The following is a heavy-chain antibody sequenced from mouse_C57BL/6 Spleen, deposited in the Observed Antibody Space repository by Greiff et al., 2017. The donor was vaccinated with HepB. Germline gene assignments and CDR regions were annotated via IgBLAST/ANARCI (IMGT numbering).Heavy chain of an antibody. Sequence: EVQRVESGGDLVKPGGSLKLSCAASGFTFSSYGMSWVRQTPDKRLEWVATISSGGSYTYYPDSVKGRFTISRDNAKNTRYLQMSSLKSEDTAMYYCARQGSNYPCFDYWGQGTTLTVSS. D-gene: IGHD2-5*01. J-gene: IGHJ2*01. CDR1: GFTFSSYG. CDR3: ARQGSNYPCFDY. CDR2: ISSGGSYT. V-gene: IGHV5-6*01.